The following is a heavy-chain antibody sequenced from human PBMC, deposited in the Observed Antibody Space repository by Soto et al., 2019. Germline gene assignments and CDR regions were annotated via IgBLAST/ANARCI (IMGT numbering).Heavy chain of an antibody. CDR1: GFTFSDYY. D-gene: IGHD6-13*01. CDR3: AKADSIAAAGGS. Sequence: PGGSLRLSCAASGFTFSDYYMSWIRQAPGKGLEWVSYISSSSSYTNYADSVKGRFTISRDNAKNSLYLQMNSLRAEDTAVYYCAKADSIAAAGGSWGQGTLVTVSS. V-gene: IGHV3-11*06. CDR2: ISSSSSYT. J-gene: IGHJ4*02.